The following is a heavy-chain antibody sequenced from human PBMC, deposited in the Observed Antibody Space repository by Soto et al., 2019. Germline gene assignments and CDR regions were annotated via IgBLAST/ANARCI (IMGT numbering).Heavy chain of an antibody. D-gene: IGHD3-22*01. CDR2: IYYSGST. CDR1: GGSISSGGYY. Sequence: SETLSLTCTVSGGSISSGGYYWSWIRQHPGKGLEWIGYIYYSGSTSYNPSLKSRVTISVDTPKNQFSLKHSSVTAGDTAVYSCASLPMPPCYYNSSSCRSDYRRRGPLVTVAS. CDR3: ASLPMPPCYYNSSSCRSDY. J-gene: IGHJ4*02. V-gene: IGHV4-31*03.